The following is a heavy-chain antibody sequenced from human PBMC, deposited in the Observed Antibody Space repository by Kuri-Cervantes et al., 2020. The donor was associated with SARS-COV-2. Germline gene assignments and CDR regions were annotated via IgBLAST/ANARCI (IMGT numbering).Heavy chain of an antibody. CDR1: GFTFSSYD. CDR3: AKGRIHHSDAFDI. V-gene: IGHV3-30*02. J-gene: IGHJ3*02. CDR2: IRYDGSNK. D-gene: IGHD1-14*01. Sequence: LSLTCAASGFTFSSYDMHWVRQAPGKGLEWVAFIRYDGSNKYYADSVKGRFTISRDNSKNTLYLQMNSLRAEDTAVYYCAKGRIHHSDAFDIWGQGTMVTVSS.